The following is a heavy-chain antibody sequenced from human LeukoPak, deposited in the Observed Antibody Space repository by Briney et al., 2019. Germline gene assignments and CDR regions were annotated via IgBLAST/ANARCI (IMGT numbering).Heavy chain of an antibody. CDR3: AKPRYSSGWYFFDY. D-gene: IGHD6-19*01. CDR2: ISGSGGST. CDR1: GFTFSSYG. Sequence: GGSLRLSCAASGFTFSSYGMSWVRQAPGKGLEWVSAISGSGGSTYYADSVKGRFTISRDNSKNTLYLQMNSLRAEDTAVYYCAKPRYSSGWYFFDYRGQGTLVTVSS. V-gene: IGHV3-23*01. J-gene: IGHJ4*02.